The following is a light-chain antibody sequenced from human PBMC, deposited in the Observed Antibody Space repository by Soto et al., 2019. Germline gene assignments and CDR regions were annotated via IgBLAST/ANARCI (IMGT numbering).Light chain of an antibody. Sequence: EIVMTQSPATLSVSPGERATLSCRASQSVSSNLAWYQQKPGQAPRLLMYGASTRATGIPARFSGSGSGTEFTLTISSLQSEDFAVFYCQQYNNWPLTFGQGDQGG. CDR1: QSVSSN. CDR3: QQYNNWPLT. CDR2: GAS. V-gene: IGKV3-15*01. J-gene: IGKJ1*01.